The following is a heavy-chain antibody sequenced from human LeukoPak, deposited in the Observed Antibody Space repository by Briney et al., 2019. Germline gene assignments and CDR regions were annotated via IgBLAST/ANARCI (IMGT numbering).Heavy chain of an antibody. J-gene: IGHJ4*02. CDR1: GGSFSGYY. CDR2: INHSGST. V-gene: IGHV4-34*01. D-gene: IGHD2-15*01. CDR3: ARRRGHCSGGSCYPTPRFDY. Sequence: SETLSLTCAVYGGSFSGYYWSWIRQPPGKGLEWIGEINHSGSTNYNPSLKSRVTISVDTSKNQFSLKLSSVTAADTAVYYCARRRGHCSGGSCYPTPRFDYWGQGTLVTVSS.